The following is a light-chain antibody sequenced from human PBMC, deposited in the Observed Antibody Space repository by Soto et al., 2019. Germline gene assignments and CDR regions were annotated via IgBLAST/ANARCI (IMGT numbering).Light chain of an antibody. Sequence: QSALTQPASVSGSPGQSITISCTGTSSDFGGYNYVSWYQQHPGRAPKLIIYEVSYRPSGSSNRFSGSKSGNTASLTISGLQAEDEADYYCISYTLNSIPYVFGTGTKVTVL. CDR2: EVS. J-gene: IGLJ1*01. CDR1: SSDFGGYNY. V-gene: IGLV2-14*01. CDR3: ISYTLNSIPYV.